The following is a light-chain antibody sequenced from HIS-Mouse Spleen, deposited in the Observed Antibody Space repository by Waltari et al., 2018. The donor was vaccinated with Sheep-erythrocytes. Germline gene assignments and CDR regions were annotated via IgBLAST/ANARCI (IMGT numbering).Light chain of an antibody. J-gene: IGLJ1*01. CDR1: KLGDKY. Sequence: SYELTQPPSVSVSPGQTASITCSVDKLGDKYACWYQQKPGQSHVLVIYQDSKRPSGIPERFSGSNSGNTATLTISGTQAMDEADYYCQAWDSSTYVFGTGTKVTVL. CDR2: QDS. CDR3: QAWDSSTYV. V-gene: IGLV3-1*01.